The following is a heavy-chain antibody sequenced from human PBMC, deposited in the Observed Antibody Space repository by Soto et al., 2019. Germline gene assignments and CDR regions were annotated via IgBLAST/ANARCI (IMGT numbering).Heavy chain of an antibody. CDR3: ARSRARQSLFRHFDY. CDR1: GGSISSSSYY. V-gene: IGHV4-39*01. CDR2: IYYSGST. J-gene: IGHJ4*02. Sequence: PSETLSLTCTVSGGSISSSSYYWGWIRQPPGKGLEWIGSIYYSGSTYYNPSLKSRVTISVDTSKNQFSLKLSSVTAADTAVYYCARSRARQSLFRHFDYWGQGTLVTVSS. D-gene: IGHD3-10*01.